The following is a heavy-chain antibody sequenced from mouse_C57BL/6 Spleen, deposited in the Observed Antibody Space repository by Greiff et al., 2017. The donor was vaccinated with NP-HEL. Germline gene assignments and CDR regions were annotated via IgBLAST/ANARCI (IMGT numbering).Heavy chain of an antibody. Sequence: EVHLVESGPGMVKPSQSLSLTCTVTGYSITSGYDWHWIRHFPGNKLEWMGYISYSGSTNYNPSLKSRISITHDTSKNHFFLKLNSVTTEDTATYYCAREDYYGSRWYFDVWGTGTTVTVSS. J-gene: IGHJ1*03. CDR3: AREDYYGSRWYFDV. D-gene: IGHD1-1*01. CDR2: ISYSGST. V-gene: IGHV3-1*01. CDR1: GYSITSGYD.